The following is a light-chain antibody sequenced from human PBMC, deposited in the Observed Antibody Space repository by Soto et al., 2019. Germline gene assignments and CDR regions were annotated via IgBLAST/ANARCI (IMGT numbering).Light chain of an antibody. CDR1: QSIRND. Sequence: DIQMTQSPSSLSASVGDRVTITCRASQSIRNDLNWYQQRPGKAPKLLMYTTSNLERGVPSRFSGSGSGTDFTLTINNLQPEDFGTYFCQQGFSRPRTFXLGTKLDIK. J-gene: IGKJ1*01. CDR2: TTS. CDR3: QQGFSRPRT. V-gene: IGKV1-39*01.